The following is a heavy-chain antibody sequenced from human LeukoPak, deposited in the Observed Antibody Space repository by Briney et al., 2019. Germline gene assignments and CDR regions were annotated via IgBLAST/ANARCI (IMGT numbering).Heavy chain of an antibody. CDR3: ASGPPHPDYGDYGGGVY. D-gene: IGHD4-17*01. V-gene: IGHV1-24*01. CDR2: FDPDDGEA. J-gene: IGHJ4*02. CDR1: GYTLTELS. Sequence: ASVKVSCKVSGYTLTELSMHWVRQAPGKGLEWMGGFDPDDGEALYAQQFQGRVSMTEDTSAGTVYMELSSLRSEDTAVYYCASGPPHPDYGDYGGGVYWGQGTLVTVSS.